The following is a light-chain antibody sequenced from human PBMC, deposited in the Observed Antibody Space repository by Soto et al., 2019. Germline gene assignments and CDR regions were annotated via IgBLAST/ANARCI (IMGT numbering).Light chain of an antibody. CDR3: NSYTPSRTLV. V-gene: IGLV2-14*01. CDR1: SSDIGTYDY. CDR2: EVS. Sequence: QSALTQPASVSGSPGQSITISCTGTSSDIGTYDYVSWYQQRPGKAPKLIIYEVSNRPSGVSNRFSGSKSGNTASLTISGLQAEDEADYYCNSYTPSRTLVFGGGTKVTVL. J-gene: IGLJ2*01.